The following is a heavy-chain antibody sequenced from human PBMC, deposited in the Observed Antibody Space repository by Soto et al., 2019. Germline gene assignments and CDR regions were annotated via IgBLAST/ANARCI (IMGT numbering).Heavy chain of an antibody. D-gene: IGHD1-1*01. J-gene: IGHJ6*02. V-gene: IGHV4-4*02. CDR1: GGSISSSNW. CDR2: IYHSGST. Sequence: SETLSLTCAVSGGSISSSNWWSWVRQPPGKGLEWIGEIYHSGSTNYNPSLKSRVTISVDKSKSQFSLKLSSVAAADTAVYYCARGGGWKGYYYYGMDVWGQGTTVTVSS. CDR3: ARGGGWKGYYYYGMDV.